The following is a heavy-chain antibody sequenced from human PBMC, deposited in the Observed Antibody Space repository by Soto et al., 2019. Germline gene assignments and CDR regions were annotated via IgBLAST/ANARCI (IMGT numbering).Heavy chain of an antibody. Sequence: ASVKVSCKASGYTFTSYAVHWVRQAPGQRLEWMGWINAGNGNTKYSQKFQGRVTITRDTSASTAYMELSSLRSEDTAVYYCASALGIAAAGAFDYWGQGTLVTVSS. J-gene: IGHJ4*02. D-gene: IGHD6-13*01. CDR1: GYTFTSYA. CDR3: ASALGIAAAGAFDY. CDR2: INAGNGNT. V-gene: IGHV1-3*01.